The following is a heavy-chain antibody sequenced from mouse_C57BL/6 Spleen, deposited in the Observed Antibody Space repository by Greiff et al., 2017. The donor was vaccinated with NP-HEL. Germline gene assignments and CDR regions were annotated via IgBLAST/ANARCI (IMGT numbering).Heavy chain of an antibody. CDR1: GYTFTDHT. CDR2: IYPRDGST. CDR3: ARGHYYGSSPGAMDY. J-gene: IGHJ4*01. Sequence: VQLQESDAELVKPGASVKISCKVSGYTFTDHTIHWMKQRPEQGLEWIGYIYPRDGSTKYNEKFKGKATLTADKSSSTAYMQLNSLTSEDSAVYFCARGHYYGSSPGAMDYWGQGTSVTVSS. V-gene: IGHV1-78*01. D-gene: IGHD1-1*01.